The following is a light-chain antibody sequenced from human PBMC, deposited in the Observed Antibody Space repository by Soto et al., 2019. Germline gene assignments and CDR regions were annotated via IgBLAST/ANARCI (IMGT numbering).Light chain of an antibody. CDR3: QQRSKWPPEVP. V-gene: IGKV3-11*01. CDR1: QSVSDY. J-gene: IGKJ5*01. CDR2: DAS. Sequence: VWTQSRVTLSLSPKDRGTLSCGTSQSVSDYLAWYQQKPGQAPRLLIYDASNRATGISARFSGSGSGTDFTLTISSLEPEDFAVYYCQQRSKWPPEVPFGQGTRLEV.